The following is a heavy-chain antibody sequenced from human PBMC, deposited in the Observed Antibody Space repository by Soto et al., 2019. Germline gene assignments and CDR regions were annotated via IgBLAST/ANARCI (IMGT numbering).Heavy chain of an antibody. J-gene: IGHJ6*02. CDR3: ARVLHYYGSGSLYGMDV. CDR1: GGTFSSYA. D-gene: IGHD3-10*01. CDR2: IIPIFGTA. V-gene: IGHV1-69*13. Sequence: SVKVSCKVSGGTFSSYAISWVRQAPGQGLEWMGGIIPIFGTANYAQKFQGRVTITADESTSTAYMELSSLRSEDTAVYYCARVLHYYGSGSLYGMDVWGQGTTVTVSS.